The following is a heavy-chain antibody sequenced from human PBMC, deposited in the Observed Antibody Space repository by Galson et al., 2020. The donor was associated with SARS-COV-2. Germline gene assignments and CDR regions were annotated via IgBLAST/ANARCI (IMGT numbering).Heavy chain of an antibody. J-gene: IGHJ3*02. D-gene: IGHD2-15*01. CDR2: ISSSSSTI. V-gene: IGHV3-48*04. Sequence: GGSLRLSCAASGFTFSSYSMNWVRQAPGKGLEWVSYISSSSSTIYYADSVKGRFTISRDNAKNSLYLQMNSLRAEDTAVYYCASFGDYCSGGSCYFDAFDIWGQGTMVTVSS. CDR3: ASFGDYCSGGSCYFDAFDI. CDR1: GFTFSSYS.